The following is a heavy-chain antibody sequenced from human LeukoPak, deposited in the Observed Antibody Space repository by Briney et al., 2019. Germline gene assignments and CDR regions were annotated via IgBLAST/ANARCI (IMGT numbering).Heavy chain of an antibody. CDR3: ARIYTIFGAIDY. CDR2: IYHSVST. J-gene: IGHJ4*02. CDR1: GGSISSGGYS. Sequence: SETLSLTCAVSGGSISSGGYSWSWIRQPPGKGLEWIGYIYHSVSTYYNPSLKSRVTISVDRSKNQFSLKLSSVTAADTAVYYCARIYTIFGAIDYWGQGTLVTVSS. V-gene: IGHV4-30-2*01. D-gene: IGHD3-3*01.